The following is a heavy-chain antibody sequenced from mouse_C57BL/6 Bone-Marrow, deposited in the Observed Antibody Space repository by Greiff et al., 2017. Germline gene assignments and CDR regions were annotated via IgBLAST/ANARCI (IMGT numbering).Heavy chain of an antibody. V-gene: IGHV1-81*01. D-gene: IGHD2-3*01. CDR2: IYPRSGNT. Sequence: QVQLQQSGAELARPGASVKLSCKASGYTFTSYGISWVKQRTGQGLEWIGEIYPRSGNTYYNEKFKGKATLTADKSSSTAYMELRSLTSEDAAVYFCADGFHWYFDVWGTGTTVTVSS. CDR3: ADGFHWYFDV. CDR1: GYTFTSYG. J-gene: IGHJ1*03.